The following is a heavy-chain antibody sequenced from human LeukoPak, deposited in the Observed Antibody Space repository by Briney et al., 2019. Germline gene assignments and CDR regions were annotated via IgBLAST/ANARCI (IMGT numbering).Heavy chain of an antibody. J-gene: IGHJ4*02. Sequence: GGSLRLSSAGAGFTLCSYWMSWVRQAPGKGREGGANINKDGSEKYYVDSVRGRFTIARDKAKSLLYLERKRLGGEDTAHYYCARRDCSGSRCYGIDYWGQGTLVTVSS. CDR2: INKDGSEK. CDR1: GFTLCSYW. CDR3: ARRDCSGSRCYGIDY. V-gene: IGHV3-7*03. D-gene: IGHD2-2*01.